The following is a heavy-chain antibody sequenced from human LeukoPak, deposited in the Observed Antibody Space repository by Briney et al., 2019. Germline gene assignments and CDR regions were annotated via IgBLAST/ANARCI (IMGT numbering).Heavy chain of an antibody. CDR2: IYYSGRS. D-gene: IGHD2-8*02. V-gene: IGHV4-4*02. CDR1: GVSISSNYA. Sequence: PSGTLSLTCGVSGVSISSNYAWSWVRQPPGKGLEWIGEIYYSGRSSYNPSLKSRATMSVDKSKNQFSLTLNSVTAADTAVYYCARGGYWAFDYWGQGALVIVSS. J-gene: IGHJ4*02. CDR3: ARGGYWAFDY.